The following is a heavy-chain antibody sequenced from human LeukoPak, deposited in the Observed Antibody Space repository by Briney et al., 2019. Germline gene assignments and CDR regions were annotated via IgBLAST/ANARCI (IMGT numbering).Heavy chain of an antibody. CDR3: ARRFDGYSPFDY. CDR1: GGSISSYY. D-gene: IGHD5-24*01. J-gene: IGHJ4*02. V-gene: IGHV4-59*08. CDR2: IYYSGST. Sequence: SEILSLTCTVSGGSISSYYWSWIRQPPGKGLEWIGYIYYSGSTNYNPSLKSRVTISVDTSKNQFSLKLSSVTAADTAVYYCARRFDGYSPFDYWGQGTLVTVSS.